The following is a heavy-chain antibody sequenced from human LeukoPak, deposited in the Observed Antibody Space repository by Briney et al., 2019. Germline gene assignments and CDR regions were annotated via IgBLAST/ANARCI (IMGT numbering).Heavy chain of an antibody. CDR3: AREGPSVGLKNGAFDI. J-gene: IGHJ3*02. Sequence: GGSLRLSCAASGFTFSNYGMHWVRQAPGKGLEWVAFVRYDETTKFYADSLKGRFTISRDNSKATLFLQMNSLRDDDTALYYCAREGPSVGLKNGAFDIWGQGTMVTVSS. CDR2: VRYDETTK. CDR1: GFTFSNYG. V-gene: IGHV3-30*02. D-gene: IGHD1-26*01.